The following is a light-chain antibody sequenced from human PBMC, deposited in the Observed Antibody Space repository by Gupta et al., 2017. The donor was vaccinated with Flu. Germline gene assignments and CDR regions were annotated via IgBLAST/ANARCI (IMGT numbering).Light chain of an antibody. Sequence: EIVLTQSPDFQSVTPKEKVTITCRASQNIGGALHWYQQKPDQSPKVLIKYASQPWSGVPSRFSGSGSGTDFTLTINGLETEDAATYYCHQSSDFQWTFGQGTKVEIK. CDR1: QNIGGA. CDR3: HQSSDFQWT. V-gene: IGKV6-21*01. J-gene: IGKJ1*01. CDR2: YAS.